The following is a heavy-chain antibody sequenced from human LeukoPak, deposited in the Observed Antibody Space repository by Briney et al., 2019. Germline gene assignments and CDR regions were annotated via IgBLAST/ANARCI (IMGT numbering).Heavy chain of an antibody. Sequence: GGSLRLSCSASGFTFTSHVMHWVRQAPGKGLQYVSGISMNVQTTYYAGSVKGRFAISRNSSKNTVYLQMNSLTAEDTAVYYCVREGLERRTNFDYWGQGTLVSVSS. V-gene: IGHV3-64D*06. CDR3: VREGLERRTNFDY. CDR1: GFTFTSHV. D-gene: IGHD1-1*01. J-gene: IGHJ4*02. CDR2: ISMNVQTT.